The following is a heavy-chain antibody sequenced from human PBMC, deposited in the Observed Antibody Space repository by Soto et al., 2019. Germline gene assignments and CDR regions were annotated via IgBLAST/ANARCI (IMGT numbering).Heavy chain of an antibody. J-gene: IGHJ3*02. CDR1: GGSFSGYY. Sequence: QVQLQQWGAGLLKPSETLSLTCAVYGGSFSGYYWSWIRQPPGKGLEWIGEINHSGSTNYNPSLKSRVTISVDTSKNQLSLKLSSVTAADTAVYYCARGSRESEDYDYIWGSYRSDHAFDIWGQGTMVTVSS. V-gene: IGHV4-34*01. CDR2: INHSGST. D-gene: IGHD3-16*02. CDR3: ARGSRESEDYDYIWGSYRSDHAFDI.